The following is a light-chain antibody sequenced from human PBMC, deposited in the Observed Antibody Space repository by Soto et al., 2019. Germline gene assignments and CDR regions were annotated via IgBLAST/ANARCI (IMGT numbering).Light chain of an antibody. Sequence: QSVLTQPASVSGSPGQSSTISCTGTSSDVGSYNLVSWYQQHPGKAPKLMIYEGSKRLSGVSDRFSGSKSGNTASRTIPGLQVEDEAFYTCCPYPTCLSFFGTGAKPPV. CDR2: EGS. CDR1: SSDVGSYNL. V-gene: IGLV2-23*01. CDR3: CPYPTCLSF. J-gene: IGLJ1*01.